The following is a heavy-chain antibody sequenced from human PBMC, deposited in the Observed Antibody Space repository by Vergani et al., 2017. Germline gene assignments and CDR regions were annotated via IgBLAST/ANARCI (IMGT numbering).Heavy chain of an antibody. CDR1: GFTFRSYA. Sequence: EVQLLESGGGLVQPGGSLRLSCAASGFTFRSYAMSWVRQAPGKGLKWVSAISGSGGSTYYADSVKGRFTISRDNSKKTLYLQMNSLRAEDTAVYYCAKDLYPLILVVPTGADYWGQGTLVTVSS. J-gene: IGHJ4*02. D-gene: IGHD2-2*01. CDR3: AKDLYPLILVVPTGADY. V-gene: IGHV3-23*01. CDR2: ISGSGGST.